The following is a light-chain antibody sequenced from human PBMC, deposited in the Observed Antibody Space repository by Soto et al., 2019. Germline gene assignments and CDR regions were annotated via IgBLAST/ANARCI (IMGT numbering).Light chain of an antibody. J-gene: IGKJ1*01. CDR2: RTS. CDR1: QSVTSGY. Sequence: EIVLTQSPGTLSLSPGERATLSCRASQSVTSGYLAWYQQKPGQAPSLLIYRTSIRATGVPNRFSGSGSVADFSLPNRRLGPEGFAMYYCQQYGSSSRTFGQGTKVEIK. V-gene: IGKV3-20*01. CDR3: QQYGSSSRT.